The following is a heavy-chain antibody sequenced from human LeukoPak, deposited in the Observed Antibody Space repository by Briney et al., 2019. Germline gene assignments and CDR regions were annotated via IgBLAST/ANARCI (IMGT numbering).Heavy chain of an antibody. CDR1: GGSISSGGYY. D-gene: IGHD3-22*01. V-gene: IGHV4-31*03. Sequence: SETLSLTCTVSGGSISSGGYYWSWIRQHPGKGLEWIGYIYYSGSNYYHPSLKSRVTISVDTSKNQFSLKLSSVTAADTAVYYCARVEIYYDSSGYYGNYYFDYWGQGTLVTVSS. CDR2: IYYSGSN. J-gene: IGHJ4*02. CDR3: ARVEIYYDSSGYYGNYYFDY.